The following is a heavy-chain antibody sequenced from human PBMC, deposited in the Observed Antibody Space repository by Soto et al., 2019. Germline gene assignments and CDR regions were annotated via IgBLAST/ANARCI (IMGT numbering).Heavy chain of an antibody. Sequence: CAPTEFHFNVHAISWFRQAPGKGVERVSTXGGXXFXXXXXVXXRFTFSGDNVKSMLFLQMNNLRDGQTAVYYCARDHFKGIGVFDGFDVWGQGTMVTVSS. CDR2: XGGXXFX. D-gene: IGHD2-8*01. CDR1: EFHFNVHA. J-gene: IGHJ3*01. V-gene: IGHV3-21*06. CDR3: ARDHFKGIGVFDGFDV.